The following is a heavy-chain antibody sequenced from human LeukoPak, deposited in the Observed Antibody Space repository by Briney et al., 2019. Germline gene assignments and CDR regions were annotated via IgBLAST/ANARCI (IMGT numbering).Heavy chain of an antibody. Sequence: ASVKVSCKASGYTFTSYGITWVRQAPGQGLEWMGWISAYNGNTNYAQKLQGRVTMTTDTSTTAYMELRSLRSDDTAVYYCARDRVIPTQRQLVFGCPDYWGQGTLVTVSS. CDR3: ARDRVIPTQRQLVFGCPDY. CDR1: GYTFTSYG. J-gene: IGHJ4*02. V-gene: IGHV1-18*01. D-gene: IGHD6-13*01. CDR2: ISAYNGNT.